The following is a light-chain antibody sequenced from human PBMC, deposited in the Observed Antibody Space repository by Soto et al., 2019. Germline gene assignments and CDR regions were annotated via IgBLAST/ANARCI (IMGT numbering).Light chain of an antibody. V-gene: IGLV3-21*02. J-gene: IGLJ1*01. Sequence: SYELTQPPSVSVAPGQTARITCGGNNIGNKNVHWYQLRPGQAPVLVVYDDNDRPSGIPERFSGSNSGNTATLTISRVEAGDEADYYCQVWDSSSEYVFGSGTKVTVL. CDR2: DDN. CDR1: NIGNKN. CDR3: QVWDSSSEYV.